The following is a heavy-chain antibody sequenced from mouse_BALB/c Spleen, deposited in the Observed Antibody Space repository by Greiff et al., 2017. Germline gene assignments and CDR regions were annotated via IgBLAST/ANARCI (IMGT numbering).Heavy chain of an antibody. V-gene: IGHV6-6*02. CDR1: GFTFSNYW. Sequence: EVMLVESGGGLVQPGGSMKLSCVASGFTFSNYWMNWVRQSPEKGLEWVAEIRLKSNNYATHYAESVKGRFTISRDDSKSSVYLQMNNLRAEDTGIYYCTGLRRGAMDYWGQGTSVTVSS. D-gene: IGHD2-2*01. J-gene: IGHJ4*01. CDR3: TGLRRGAMDY. CDR2: IRLKSNNYAT.